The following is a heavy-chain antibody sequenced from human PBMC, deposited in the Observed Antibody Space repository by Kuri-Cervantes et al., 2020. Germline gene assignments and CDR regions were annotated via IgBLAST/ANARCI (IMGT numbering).Heavy chain of an antibody. V-gene: IGHV4-59*01. D-gene: IGHD3-10*02. CDR3: ARATYYVRGGDYYFDY. Sequence: SETLSLTCTVSGGPISPYYWTWIRQPPGKGLEWIGFIYYTGSTNYNPSLESRVAMSVDTSKNQFSLKLGSVTAADTAVYYCARATYYVRGGDYYFDYWGQGTLVTVSS. CDR2: IYYTGST. J-gene: IGHJ4*02. CDR1: GGPISPYY.